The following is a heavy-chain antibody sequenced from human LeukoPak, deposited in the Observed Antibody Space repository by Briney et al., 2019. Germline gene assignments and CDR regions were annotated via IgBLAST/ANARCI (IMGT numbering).Heavy chain of an antibody. CDR3: ARQSYHSSAHDYAGLFDI. J-gene: IGHJ3*02. V-gene: IGHV4-39*01. D-gene: IGHD3-22*01. CDR2: FYYSGST. Sequence: KPSETLSLTCTVSGGSISSGSYFWGWIHQPPGMGLQWIGSFYYSGSTYYSPSLKSRLTISVDTSKNQFSLKLSSVTAADTAVYYCARQSYHSSAHDYAGLFDIWGQGTMVTVSS. CDR1: GGSISSGSYF.